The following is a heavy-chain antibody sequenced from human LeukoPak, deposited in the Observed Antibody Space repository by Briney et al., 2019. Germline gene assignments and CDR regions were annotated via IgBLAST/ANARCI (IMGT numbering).Heavy chain of an antibody. J-gene: IGHJ3*02. D-gene: IGHD1-26*01. CDR3: AKDRSGSLELSAFDI. Sequence: GGSLRLSCAASGFTFDDYAMHWVRQAPGKGLEWVSLISGDGGSTYYADSVKGRFTISRDNSKNTLYLQMNSLRAEDTAVYYCAKDRSGSLELSAFDIWGQGTMVTVSS. CDR2: ISGDGGST. V-gene: IGHV3-43*02. CDR1: GFTFDDYA.